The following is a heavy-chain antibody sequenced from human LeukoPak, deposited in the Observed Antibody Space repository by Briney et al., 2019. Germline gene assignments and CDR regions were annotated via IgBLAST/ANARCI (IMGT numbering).Heavy chain of an antibody. CDR3: AKKGQFSTTNYYFDY. V-gene: IGHV3-23*01. Sequence: GSLRLSCAASGFTFSSYAMSWVRQAPGKGLEWVSAISASGISTYYEDSVKGRFTISRDNSKNTLFLQMNSLRAEDTAIYYCAKKGQFSTTNYYFDYWGQGTLVTVSS. D-gene: IGHD1-1*01. CDR1: GFTFSSYA. CDR2: ISASGIST. J-gene: IGHJ4*02.